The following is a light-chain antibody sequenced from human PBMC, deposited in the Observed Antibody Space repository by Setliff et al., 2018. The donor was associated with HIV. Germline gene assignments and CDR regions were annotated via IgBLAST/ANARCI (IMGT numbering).Light chain of an antibody. J-gene: IGKJ4*01. CDR1: ESIRTW. Sequence: DIQMTQSPSTLSASVGDRVTITCRASESIRTWLAWYQQKPGKAPKLLIYRVSNLQSGVPSRFCGSGSGTEFTLTINSLQPDDFATYYRQKYDSFPLTFGGGTKVYIK. V-gene: IGKV1-5*03. CDR2: RVS. CDR3: QKYDSFPLT.